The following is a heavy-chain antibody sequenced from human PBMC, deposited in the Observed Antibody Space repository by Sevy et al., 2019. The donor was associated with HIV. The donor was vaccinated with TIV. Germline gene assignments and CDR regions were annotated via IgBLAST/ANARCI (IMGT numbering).Heavy chain of an antibody. J-gene: IGHJ3*02. V-gene: IGHV3-7*01. Sequence: GGSLRLSCAASGFTFSVYWMTWVRQAPGKDLEWVANIKRDESVKHYVDSVKGRFSVSRDNAKNSLYLHMNSLRADDTALYYCARDSSYCSGDKCYDVFDIWGQGTMVTVSS. CDR2: IKRDESVK. CDR1: GFTFSVYW. CDR3: ARDSSYCSGDKCYDVFDI. D-gene: IGHD2-21*01.